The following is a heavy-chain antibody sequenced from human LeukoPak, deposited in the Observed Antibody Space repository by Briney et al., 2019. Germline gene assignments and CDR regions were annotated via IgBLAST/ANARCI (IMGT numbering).Heavy chain of an antibody. CDR1: GFTFSSYE. CDR3: ARAPYTIFGAMDV. J-gene: IGHJ6*03. V-gene: IGHV3-48*03. CDR2: ISSSGSTI. Sequence: HPGGSLRLSCVASGFTFSSYEMNWVRQAPGKGLEWVSYISSSGSTIYYADSVKGRFTISRDNAKNSLYLQMNSLRAEDTAVYYCARAPYTIFGAMDVWGKGTTVTVSS. D-gene: IGHD3-3*01.